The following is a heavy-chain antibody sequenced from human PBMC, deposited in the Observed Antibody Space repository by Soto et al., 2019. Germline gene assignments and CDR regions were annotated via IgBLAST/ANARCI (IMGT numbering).Heavy chain of an antibody. CDR1: GFTFSSCA. Sequence: PGGSLRLSCAASGFTFSSCAMSWVRQAPGKGLEWVAVISYDGSNKYYADSVKGRFTISRDNSKNTLYLQMNSLRAEDTAVYYCAKGYYFDYWGQGTLVTV. J-gene: IGHJ4*02. CDR2: ISYDGSNK. V-gene: IGHV3-30-3*01. CDR3: AKGYYFDY.